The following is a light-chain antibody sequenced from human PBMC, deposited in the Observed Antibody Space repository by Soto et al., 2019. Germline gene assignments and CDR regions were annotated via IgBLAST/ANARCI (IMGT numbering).Light chain of an antibody. Sequence: ALTQPASVSGSPGQSITISCTGTSSNVGSYKLVSWYQQHPGKAPKLMIFEVNKRPSGVSNRFSGSRSGNTASLTISGLKVEDEADYYCCSSGGSPTYVFGTGTKVTVL. CDR3: CSSGGSPTYV. V-gene: IGLV2-23*02. J-gene: IGLJ1*01. CDR1: SSNVGSYKL. CDR2: EVN.